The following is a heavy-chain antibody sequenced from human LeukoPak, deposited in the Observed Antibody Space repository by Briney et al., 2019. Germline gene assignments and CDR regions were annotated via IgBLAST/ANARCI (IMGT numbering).Heavy chain of an antibody. CDR1: GGTFSSYA. CDR3: ASARAVAETIFDY. Sequence: ASVKVSCKASGGTFSSYAISWVRQAPGQGLEWMGWINPNSGGTNYAQKFQGRVTMTRDTSISTAYMELSRLRSDDTAVHYCASARAVAETIFDYWGQGTLVTVSS. CDR2: INPNSGGT. D-gene: IGHD6-19*01. J-gene: IGHJ4*02. V-gene: IGHV1-2*02.